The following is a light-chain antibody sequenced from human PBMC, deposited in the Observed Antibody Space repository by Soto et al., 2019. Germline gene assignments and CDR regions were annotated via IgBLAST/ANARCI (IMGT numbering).Light chain of an antibody. CDR1: ESISNY. J-gene: IGKJ1*01. CDR3: QRTYSRPT. V-gene: IGKV1-39*01. CDR2: AAS. Sequence: DIQMTQSPSSLSASVGDRFTITCRASESISNYLNWYQQKPGKAPKLLIYAASSLQSGVPSRFSGSGSGTDFTLTISSLQPEDFATYYCQRTYSRPTFGQGTKVDIK.